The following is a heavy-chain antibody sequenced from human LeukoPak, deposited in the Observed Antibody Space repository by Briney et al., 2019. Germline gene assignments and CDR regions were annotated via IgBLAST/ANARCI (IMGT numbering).Heavy chain of an antibody. D-gene: IGHD1-26*01. CDR2: ISGSGGST. V-gene: IGHV3-23*01. CDR3: AKDRVGATRRDY. CDR1: GFTFSSYA. Sequence: GGSLRLSCAASGFTFSSYAMSWVRQAPGKGLEWVSAISGSGGSTYYADSVKGRFTISRDNSKNTLYLQMNSLRAVDTAVYYCAKDRVGATRRDYWGQGTLVTVSS. J-gene: IGHJ4*02.